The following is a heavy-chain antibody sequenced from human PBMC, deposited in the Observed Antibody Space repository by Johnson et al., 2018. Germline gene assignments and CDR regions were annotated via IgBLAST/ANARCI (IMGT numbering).Heavy chain of an antibody. Sequence: QVQLVQSGAEVKKPGASVKVSCKASGYTFTSYDINWVRQATGQGLEWMGWMNPNSGNTGYAQKFQGRVTMTRNTSISTAYMELSSLRSEDTAVYYCASPYYDYVWGSYRYGAFDIWGQGTMVTVSS. D-gene: IGHD3-16*02. CDR3: ASPYYDYVWGSYRYGAFDI. J-gene: IGHJ3*02. CDR1: GYTFTSYD. V-gene: IGHV1-8*01. CDR2: MNPNSGNT.